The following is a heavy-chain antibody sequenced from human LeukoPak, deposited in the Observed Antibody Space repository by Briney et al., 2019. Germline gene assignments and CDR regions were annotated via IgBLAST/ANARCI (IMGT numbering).Heavy chain of an antibody. Sequence: GRSLRLSCAASGFTFSSYGMHWVRQAPGKGLEWVALISYDGSNEYYADSVRGRFTISRDNSKFTLYMQMNSLRAEDTAVYYCARVRAGYCTSTSCYTGMDVWGQGTTVTVSS. CDR2: ISYDGSNE. CDR1: GFTFSSYG. V-gene: IGHV3-30*03. J-gene: IGHJ6*02. D-gene: IGHD2-2*01. CDR3: ARVRAGYCTSTSCYTGMDV.